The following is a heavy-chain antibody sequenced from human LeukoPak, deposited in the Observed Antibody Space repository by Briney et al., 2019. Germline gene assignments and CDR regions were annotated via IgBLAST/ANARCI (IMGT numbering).Heavy chain of an antibody. CDR2: ISGSGGST. V-gene: IGHV3-23*01. J-gene: IGHJ3*02. D-gene: IGHD2-15*01. Sequence: PGASLGLSCAASGFTFSSYAMSWVRQAPGKGLEWVSAISGSGGSTYYADSVKGRFTISRDNSKNTLYLQMNSLRAEDTAVYYCASRLSYCSGGSCYSHHDAFDIWGQGTMVTVSS. CDR3: ASRLSYCSGGSCYSHHDAFDI. CDR1: GFTFSSYA.